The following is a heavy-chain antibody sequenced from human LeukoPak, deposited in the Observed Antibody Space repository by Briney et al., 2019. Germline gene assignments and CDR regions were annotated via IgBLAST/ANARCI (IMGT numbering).Heavy chain of an antibody. CDR3: AKGSGRYYKGYFDY. CDR1: GFTFDDYA. D-gene: IGHD3-10*01. J-gene: IGHJ4*02. V-gene: IGHV3-9*01. Sequence: PGRSLRLSCAASGFTFDDYAMHWVRQAPGKGLEWVSGISWNSGSIGYADSVKGRFTISRDNAKNSLYLQMNSLRAEDTALYYCAKGSGRYYKGYFDYWGQGTLVTVSS. CDR2: ISWNSGSI.